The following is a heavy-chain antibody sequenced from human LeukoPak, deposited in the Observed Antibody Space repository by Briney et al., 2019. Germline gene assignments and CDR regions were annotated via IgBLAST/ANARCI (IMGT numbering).Heavy chain of an antibody. D-gene: IGHD6-6*01. J-gene: IGHJ4*02. V-gene: IGHV3-23*01. CDR3: ARGEYTSSEALLGC. CDR1: GFTFSSYA. Sequence: GGSLRLSCAASGFTFSSYAMSWVRQAPGKGLEWVSAISGSGGSTNYADSVKGRFTISRDNAKNTLYLQMNSLRAEDTAVYYCARGEYTSSEALLGCWGQGTLVTVSS. CDR2: ISGSGGST.